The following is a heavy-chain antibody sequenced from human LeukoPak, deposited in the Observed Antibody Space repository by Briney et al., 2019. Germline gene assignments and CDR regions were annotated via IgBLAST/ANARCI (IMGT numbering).Heavy chain of an antibody. V-gene: IGHV3-21*01. CDR2: ITSGSSYR. D-gene: IGHD1-26*01. CDR1: GFTFSSYW. J-gene: IGHJ6*03. CDR3: ARDPYSGSYGNYYYYFMDV. Sequence: GGSLRLSCVASGFTFSSYWMTWVRQAPGKGLEWVSSITSGSSYRFYADSVKGRFTISRDNAKNSLYLQMNSLRAEDTAVYYCARDPYSGSYGNYYYYFMDVWGKGTTVTISS.